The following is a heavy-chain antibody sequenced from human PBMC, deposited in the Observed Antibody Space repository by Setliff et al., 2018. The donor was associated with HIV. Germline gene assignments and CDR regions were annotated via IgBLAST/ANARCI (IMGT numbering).Heavy chain of an antibody. J-gene: IGHJ4*02. CDR2: IKTGNGDT. CDR3: AGEIRNYDFWSGYWEDHYFDS. D-gene: IGHD3-3*01. Sequence: ASVKVSCKASGYNFLSYSLHWVRQAPGQRPEWMGWIKTGNGDTQYSQKFRDRVTITRDTSADTVYMELSSLRSEDTAVYYCAGEIRNYDFWSGYWEDHYFDSWGQGTLVTVSS. CDR1: GYNFLSYS. V-gene: IGHV1-3*04.